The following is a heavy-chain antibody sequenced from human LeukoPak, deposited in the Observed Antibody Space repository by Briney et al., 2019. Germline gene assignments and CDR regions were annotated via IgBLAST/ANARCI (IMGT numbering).Heavy chain of an antibody. CDR2: INPSSGAT. CDR1: GYGFTDYY. J-gene: IGHJ5*02. CDR3: ARGWQINSSGGFVDP. D-gene: IGHD6-6*01. V-gene: IGHV1-2*02. Sequence: ASLRVSCQASGYGFTDYYVHWIRQAPGQGLEWMGWINPSSGATIYAQKFQGRATMTRDTFTTTAYMEINSLVSDDAAVYYCARGWQINSSGGFVDPWGQGTVVTVSS.